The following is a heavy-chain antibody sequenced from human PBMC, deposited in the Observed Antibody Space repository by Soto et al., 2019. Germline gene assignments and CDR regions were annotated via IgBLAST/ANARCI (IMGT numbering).Heavy chain of an antibody. J-gene: IGHJ1*01. CDR1: GYSFTSYW. D-gene: IGHD6-13*01. V-gene: IGHV5-51*01. CDR2: IYPGDSDT. CDR3: ARIGIAWAGQTYFHP. Sequence: GESLKISCKGSGYSFTSYWIGWVRQMPGKGLEWVGIIYPGDSDTRYSPSFQGQFTISADKSISTAYLQWGSLRPPDTPLYYCARIGIAWAGQTYFHPGGRGPRVPFSP.